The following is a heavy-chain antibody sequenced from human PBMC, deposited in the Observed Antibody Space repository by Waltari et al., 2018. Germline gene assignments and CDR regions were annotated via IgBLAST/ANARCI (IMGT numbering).Heavy chain of an antibody. CDR1: GFSFSNAG. CDR3: ARDPTTATSFLLHYFDY. Sequence: EVQLVESGGGLVQPGGSLRLSCVASGFSFSNAGMAWVRQSPRRGLEWVANIRGDGDEKYYVDSVKGRFTISRDNAKNSLYLEMNSLRAEDTAVYYCARDPTTATSFLLHYFDYWGQGNLVTVSS. CDR2: IRGDGDEK. J-gene: IGHJ4*02. V-gene: IGHV3-7*01.